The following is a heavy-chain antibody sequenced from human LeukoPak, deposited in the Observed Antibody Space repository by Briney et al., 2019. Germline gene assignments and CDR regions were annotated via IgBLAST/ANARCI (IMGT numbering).Heavy chain of an antibody. Sequence: PGGSLRLSCAASGFTFSSYEMNWVRQAPGKGLEWVSYISSSGSAINYADPVKGRFTISRDNGKNSLYLQMNSLRAEDTAVYYCARIGYFSGWSFGYWGQGTLVTVSS. D-gene: IGHD6-19*01. CDR1: GFTFSSYE. CDR2: ISSSGSAI. V-gene: IGHV3-48*03. J-gene: IGHJ4*02. CDR3: ARIGYFSGWSFGY.